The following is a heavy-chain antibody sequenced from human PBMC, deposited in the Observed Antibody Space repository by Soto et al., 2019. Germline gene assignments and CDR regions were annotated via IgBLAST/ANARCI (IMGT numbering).Heavy chain of an antibody. CDR1: GGSISSSSYY. D-gene: IGHD1-7*01. V-gene: IGHV4-39*01. Sequence: SETLSLTCTVSGGSISSSSYYWGWIRQPPGKGLEWIGSIYYSGSTYYNPSLKSRVTISVDTSKNQFSLKLSSVTAADTAVYYCAGKLELRHNWFDPWGQGTLVTVSS. J-gene: IGHJ5*02. CDR3: AGKLELRHNWFDP. CDR2: IYYSGST.